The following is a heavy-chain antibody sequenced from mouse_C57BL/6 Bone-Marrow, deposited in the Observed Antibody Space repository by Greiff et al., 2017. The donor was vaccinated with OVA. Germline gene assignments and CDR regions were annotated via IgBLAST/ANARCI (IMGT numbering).Heavy chain of an antibody. J-gene: IGHJ3*01. CDR1: GYTFTDYN. D-gene: IGHD1-1*01. V-gene: IGHV1-18*01. CDR3: EMKDYYGRSSAWFAY. Sequence: VQLKESGPELVKPGASVKIPCKASGYTFTDYNMDWVKQSHGKSLEWIGDINPNNGGTIYNQKFKGKATLTVDKSSSTAYMELRSLTSEDTAVYYCEMKDYYGRSSAWFAYWGQGTLVTVSA. CDR2: INPNNGGT.